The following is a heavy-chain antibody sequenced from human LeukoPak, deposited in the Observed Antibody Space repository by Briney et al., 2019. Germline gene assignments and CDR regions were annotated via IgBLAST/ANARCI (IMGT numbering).Heavy chain of an antibody. J-gene: IGHJ4*02. Sequence: GGSLRLSCAASGFTFSSYWMHWVRHAPGKGLVWVSRINSDGSSTSYADSVKGRFTISRDNAKNTLYLQMNSLRAEDTAVYYCARAGARYFDWSYDYWGQGTLVTVSS. CDR1: GFTFSSYW. V-gene: IGHV3-74*01. CDR3: ARAGARYFDWSYDY. CDR2: INSDGSST. D-gene: IGHD3-9*01.